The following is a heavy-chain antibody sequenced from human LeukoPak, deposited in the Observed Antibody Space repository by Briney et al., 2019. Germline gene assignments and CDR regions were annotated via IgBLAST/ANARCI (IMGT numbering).Heavy chain of an antibody. J-gene: IGHJ4*02. Sequence: KSSETLSLTCTVSGGSISSYYWSWIRQPPGKGLEWIGYIYYSGSTNYNPSLKSRVTISVDTSKNQFSLKLSSVTAADTAVYYCARVAVTSYNPYTNFDYWGQGTLVTVSS. D-gene: IGHD1-1*01. CDR1: GGSISSYY. CDR2: IYYSGST. CDR3: ARVAVTSYNPYTNFDY. V-gene: IGHV4-59*08.